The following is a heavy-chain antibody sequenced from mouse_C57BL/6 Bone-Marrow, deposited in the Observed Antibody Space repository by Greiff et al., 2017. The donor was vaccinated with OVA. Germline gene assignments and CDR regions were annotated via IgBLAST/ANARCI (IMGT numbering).Heavy chain of an antibody. CDR1: GYSITSGYY. V-gene: IGHV3-6*01. J-gene: IGHJ1*03. CDR2: ISYDGSN. CDR3: ARGDYSSSLGYFDV. Sequence: VQLKESGPGLVKPSQSLSLTCSVTGYSITSGYYWNWIRQFPGNKLEWLGSISYDGSNNYNPSLKNRISITRDTSKNQYILKLNSVTTEDTATSYGARGDYSSSLGYFDVWGTGTTVTVSS. D-gene: IGHD1-1*01.